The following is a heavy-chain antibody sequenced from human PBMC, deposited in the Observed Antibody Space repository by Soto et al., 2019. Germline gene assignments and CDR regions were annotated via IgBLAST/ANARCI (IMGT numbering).Heavy chain of an antibody. D-gene: IGHD2-15*01. Sequence: GGSLRLSCAASGFTFSDYAMGWFRQAPGKGLEWVSAIGSNGDSTWYADSVKGRFAISRDNSKDTLFLQMNSLRAEDTAIYYCAKPGCGIGGCYPYYFDHWAREPWSPSPQ. CDR1: GFTFSDYA. V-gene: IGHV3-23*01. J-gene: IGHJ4*02. CDR2: IGSNGDST. CDR3: AKPGCGIGGCYPYYFDH.